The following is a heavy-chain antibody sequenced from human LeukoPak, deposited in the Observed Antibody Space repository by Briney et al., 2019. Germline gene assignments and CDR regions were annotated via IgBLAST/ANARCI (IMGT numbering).Heavy chain of an antibody. D-gene: IGHD4-17*01. V-gene: IGHV3-21*01. CDR2: ISSSSSYI. CDR1: GFTFSSYS. Sequence: GGSPRLSCAASGFTFSSYSMNWVRQAPGKGLEWVSSISSSSSYIYYADSVKGRFTISRDNAKNSLYLQMNSLRAEDTAVYYCARERDGDYDYWGQGTLVTVSS. J-gene: IGHJ4*02. CDR3: ARERDGDYDY.